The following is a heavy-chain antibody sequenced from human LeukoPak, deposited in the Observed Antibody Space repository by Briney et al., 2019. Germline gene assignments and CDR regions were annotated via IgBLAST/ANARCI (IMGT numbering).Heavy chain of an antibody. CDR3: ARHERDIDAFDI. CDR1: GGSISSSSYY. CDR2: IYYSGST. D-gene: IGHD2-21*02. J-gene: IGHJ3*02. Sequence: SETLSLTRTVSGGSISSSSYYWGWIRQPPGKGLEWIGSIYYSGSTCYNPSLKSRVTISVDTSKNQFSLKLSSVTAADTAVYYCARHERDIDAFDIWGQGTMVTVSS. V-gene: IGHV4-39*01.